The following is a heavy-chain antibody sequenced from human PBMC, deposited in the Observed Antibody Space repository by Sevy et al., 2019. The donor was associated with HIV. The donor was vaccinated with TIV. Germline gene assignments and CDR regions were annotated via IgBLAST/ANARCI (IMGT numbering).Heavy chain of an antibody. CDR1: GFTFSSFT. V-gene: IGHV3-21*06. Sequence: LGGSLRLSCAASGFTFSSFTMNWVRQAPGKGLEWVSSISTTSGYIYYADSVKGRFTISRDNAKTSLYLQMNSLRVEDMAFYYCVSSKGPRGVYRGDYWGQGTLVTVSS. D-gene: IGHD3-10*01. CDR3: VSSKGPRGVYRGDY. CDR2: ISTTSGYI. J-gene: IGHJ4*02.